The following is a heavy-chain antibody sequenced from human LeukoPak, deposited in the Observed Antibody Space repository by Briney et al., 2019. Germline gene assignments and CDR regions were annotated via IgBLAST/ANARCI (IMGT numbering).Heavy chain of an antibody. V-gene: IGHV4-59*01. CDR3: ARDSLYCSGGSCSRNWFDL. J-gene: IGHJ5*02. D-gene: IGHD2-15*01. CDR1: GGSISSYY. Sequence: SETLSLTCTVSGGSISSYYWSWLRQPPGKGLEWIGYIYYSGSTNYNPSLKSRVTITVDTSKNQFSLKLSSVTAADTAVYYCARDSLYCSGGSCSRNWFDLWGQGTLVTVSS. CDR2: IYYSGST.